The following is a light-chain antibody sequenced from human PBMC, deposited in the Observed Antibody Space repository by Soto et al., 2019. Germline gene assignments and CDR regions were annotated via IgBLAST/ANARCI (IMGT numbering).Light chain of an antibody. CDR1: QSVSSTY. Sequence: EIGMTQSPATLSLSPAERATLSGRSSQSVSSTYLAWYQQKPGLAPRLLIYGASSRATGIPDRFSGSGSGTDFTLTISRLEPEDFAVYYCQQYGSSPITFGQGTRLEIK. CDR2: GAS. V-gene: IGKV3-20*01. CDR3: QQYGSSPIT. J-gene: IGKJ5*01.